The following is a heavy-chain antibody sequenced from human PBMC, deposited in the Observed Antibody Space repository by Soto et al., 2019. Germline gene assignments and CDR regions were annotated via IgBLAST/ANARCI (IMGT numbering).Heavy chain of an antibody. Sequence: GGSLRLSCAASGFTFSSYWMSWVRQAPGKGLEWVANIKQDGSEKYYVDSVKGRFTISRDNAKNSLYLQMNSLRAEDTAVYYCARAGGSSYGYFYYYYYGMDVWGQGTTVTVSS. J-gene: IGHJ6*02. CDR3: ARAGGSSYGYFYYYYYGMDV. CDR1: GFTFSSYW. D-gene: IGHD5-18*01. CDR2: IKQDGSEK. V-gene: IGHV3-7*01.